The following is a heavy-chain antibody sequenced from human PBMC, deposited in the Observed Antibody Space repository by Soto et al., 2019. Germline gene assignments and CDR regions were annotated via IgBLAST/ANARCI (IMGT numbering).Heavy chain of an antibody. D-gene: IGHD2-21*02. CDR3: AKEEGDPVNRYYFYH. CDR1: GFTFRDYA. CDR2: IFGGGNNP. V-gene: IGHV3-23*03. J-gene: IGHJ4*02. Sequence: EVQLLESGGGLVQPGGSLRLSCAASGFTFRDYATSWVRQAPGKGLEWVSSIFGGGNNPYSADSVKGRFSISRDNSKNMLYLQMDSLRVEDKAVYYCAKEEGDPVNRYYFYHWGQGTLVAVSS.